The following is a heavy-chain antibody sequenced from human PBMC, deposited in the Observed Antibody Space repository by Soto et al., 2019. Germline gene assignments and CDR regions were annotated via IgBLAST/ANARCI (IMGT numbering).Heavy chain of an antibody. CDR3: ARDFSRYYDSSGPAYYFDY. CDR2: IWYDGSNK. D-gene: IGHD3-22*01. J-gene: IGHJ4*02. Sequence: GGSLRLSCAASGFTFSSYGMHWVRQAPGKGLEWVAVIWYDGSNKYYADSVKGRFTISRDNSKNTLYLQMNSLRAEDTAVYYCARDFSRYYDSSGPAYYFDYWGQGTLVTVSS. CDR1: GFTFSSYG. V-gene: IGHV3-33*01.